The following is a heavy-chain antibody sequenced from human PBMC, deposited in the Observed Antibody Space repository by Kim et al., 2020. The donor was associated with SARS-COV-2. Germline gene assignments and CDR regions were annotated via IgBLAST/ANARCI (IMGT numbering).Heavy chain of an antibody. CDR3: ARDAVTARHAEHFQH. D-gene: IGHD2-21*02. V-gene: IGHV3-53*01. CDR2: IYTDGTT. CDR1: GLLVSSTY. J-gene: IGHJ1*01. Sequence: GGSLRLSCAASGLLVSSTYLSWVRQAPGKGLEWVSVIYTDGTTYYADSVKGRFTISRDFSKNTLYLQMDSLRAEDTAVYYCARDAVTARHAEHFQHWGQGTLVTVSS.